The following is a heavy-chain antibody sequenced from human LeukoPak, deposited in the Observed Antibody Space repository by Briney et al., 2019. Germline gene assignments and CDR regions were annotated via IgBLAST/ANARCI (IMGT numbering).Heavy chain of an antibody. D-gene: IGHD2-2*01. CDR2: INHSGRT. J-gene: IGHJ4*02. V-gene: IGHV4-34*01. CDR1: GGSFSVYY. CDR3: ARGLHSTMPYSGY. Sequence: SETLSLTCAVYGGSFSVYYWSCVRHPPGDGREWIGEINHSGRTTYNPSLKSRVTISVETSKNQFSLKLSSVTAADTAVYYCARGLHSTMPYSGYSGQGNLVTVSS.